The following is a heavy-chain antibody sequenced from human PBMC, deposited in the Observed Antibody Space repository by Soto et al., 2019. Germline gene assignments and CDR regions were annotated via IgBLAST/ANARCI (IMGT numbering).Heavy chain of an antibody. V-gene: IGHV3-15*01. CDR1: GFTFSNAW. J-gene: IGHJ4*02. Sequence: GGSLRLSCAASGFTFSNAWMSWVRQAPGKGLEWVGRIKSKTDGGTTDYAAPVKGRFTISRDDSKNTLYLQMNSLKTEDTAVYYCTTLTPLHHPEVMTTVVPDYWGQGTLVTVSS. CDR3: TTLTPLHHPEVMTTVVPDY. CDR2: IKSKTDGGTT. D-gene: IGHD4-17*01.